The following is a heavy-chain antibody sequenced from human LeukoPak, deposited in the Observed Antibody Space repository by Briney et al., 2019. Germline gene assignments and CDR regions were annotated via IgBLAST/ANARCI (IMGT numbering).Heavy chain of an antibody. D-gene: IGHD3-10*01. Sequence: GRSLRLSCAASGFSLTTYGTHWLRQAPGKGPEWVAVIWYDGSRKFYGDSVKGRFTVSRDTFENTMYLQMNSLRVEDTAVYYCARDGGSGIDYWGQGTLVTVSS. V-gene: IGHV3-33*01. J-gene: IGHJ4*02. CDR3: ARDGGSGIDY. CDR2: IWYDGSRK. CDR1: GFSLTTYG.